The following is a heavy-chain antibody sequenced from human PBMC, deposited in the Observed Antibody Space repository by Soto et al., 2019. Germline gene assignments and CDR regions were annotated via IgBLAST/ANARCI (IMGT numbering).Heavy chain of an antibody. Sequence: SVKVSCKASGGTFSSYAISWVRQAPGQGLEWMGGIIPIFGTANYAQKLQGRVTMTTDTSTSTAYMELRSLRSDDTAVYYCARDMGSDYYYYYMDVWGKGTTVTVSS. CDR3: ARDMGSDYYYYYMDV. J-gene: IGHJ6*03. D-gene: IGHD1-26*01. CDR1: GGTFSSYA. CDR2: IIPIFGTA. V-gene: IGHV1-69*05.